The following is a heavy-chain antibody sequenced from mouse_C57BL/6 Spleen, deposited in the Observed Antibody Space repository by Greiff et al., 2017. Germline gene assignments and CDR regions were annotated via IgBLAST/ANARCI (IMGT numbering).Heavy chain of an antibody. CDR3: ARSYGSSLYYAMDY. CDR2: IDPGDGDT. D-gene: IGHD2-1*01. CDR1: GFNINDYY. J-gene: IGHJ4*01. Sequence: EVQLQQSGAELVKPGASVKLSCTASGFNINDYYMHWVKQRTGQGLEWIGRIDPGDGDTKYTPKFQGKATLTADKSSSTAYLQLSSLTSEDTAVYFCARSYGSSLYYAMDYWGQGTSVTVSA. V-gene: IGHV14-2*01.